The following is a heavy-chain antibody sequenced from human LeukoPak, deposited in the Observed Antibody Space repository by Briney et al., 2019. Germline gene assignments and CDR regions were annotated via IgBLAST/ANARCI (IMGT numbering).Heavy chain of an antibody. D-gene: IGHD2-8*01. CDR3: ARGVSYSFDY. J-gene: IGHJ4*02. V-gene: IGHV6-1*01. Sequence: SQTLSLTFVISGDSVSSNSVAWNWIRQSPSRGLEWLGNTYYRSKWYNDYVASVISRITINPDSFKNQFSLQLNSVTPEDTAVYYCARGVSYSFDYWGQGTLVTVSS. CDR2: TYYRSKWYN. CDR1: GDSVSSNSVA.